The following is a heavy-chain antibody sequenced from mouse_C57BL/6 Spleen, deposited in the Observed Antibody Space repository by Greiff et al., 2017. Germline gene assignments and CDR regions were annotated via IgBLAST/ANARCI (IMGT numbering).Heavy chain of an antibody. CDR3: ARSGDYDWYFDV. J-gene: IGHJ1*03. CDR1: GYTFTSYG. Sequence: VQLQQSGAELARPGASVKLSCKASGYTFTSYGISWVKQRTGQGLEWIGEIYPRSGNPYYNEKFKGKATLTADKSSSTAYMELRSLTSEDSAVYFCARSGDYDWYFDVWGTGTTVTVSS. V-gene: IGHV1-81*01. D-gene: IGHD2-4*01. CDR2: IYPRSGNP.